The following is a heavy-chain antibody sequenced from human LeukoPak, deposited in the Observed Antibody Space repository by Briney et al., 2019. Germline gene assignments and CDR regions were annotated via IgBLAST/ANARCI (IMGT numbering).Heavy chain of an antibody. J-gene: IGHJ6*03. V-gene: IGHV1-2*02. CDR2: INPNSGGT. D-gene: IGHD1-26*01. CDR1: GYTFTGYY. CDR3: ASRSYYSDYYYMDV. Sequence: ASVTVSCKASGYTFTGYYMHWVRQAPGQGLEWMGWINPNSGGTNYAQKFQGRVTMTRDMSTSTVYMELSSLRSEDTAVYYCASRSYYSDYYYMDVWGKGTTVTVSS.